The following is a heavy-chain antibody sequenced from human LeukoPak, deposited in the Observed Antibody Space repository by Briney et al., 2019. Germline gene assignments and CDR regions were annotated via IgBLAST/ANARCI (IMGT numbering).Heavy chain of an antibody. CDR3: ARDYGGNSGDFDY. V-gene: IGHV3-74*01. CDR1: GFTFNNYW. D-gene: IGHD4-23*01. Sequence: GGSLRFSCAASGFTFNNYWIHWVRQAPGKGLVWVSRINTDGRTTTYADSMKGRFTISRDNAKNTVHLQMNSLRAEDTAVYYCARDYGGNSGDFDYWGQGTLVTVSS. J-gene: IGHJ4*02. CDR2: INTDGRTT.